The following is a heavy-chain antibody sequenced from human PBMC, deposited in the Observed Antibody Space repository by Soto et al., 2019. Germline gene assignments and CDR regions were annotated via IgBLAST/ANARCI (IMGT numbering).Heavy chain of an antibody. V-gene: IGHV3-23*01. CDR2: ISGSGGST. D-gene: IGHD6-19*01. CDR3: AKHSGAFYGMDV. CDR1: GFTFSSYA. J-gene: IGHJ6*02. Sequence: GGSLRLSCAASGFTFSSYAMSWVRQAPGKGLEWVSAISGSGGSTYYADSVKGRFTISRDNSKNTLYLQMNSLRGEDTAQYYCAKHSGAFYGMDVWGQGTAVTVSS.